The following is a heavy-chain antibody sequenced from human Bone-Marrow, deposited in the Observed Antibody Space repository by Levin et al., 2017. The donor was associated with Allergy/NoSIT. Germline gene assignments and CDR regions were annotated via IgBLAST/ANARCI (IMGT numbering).Heavy chain of an antibody. V-gene: IGHV3-23*01. CDR1: GFTFNKYA. CDR2: ISANSGTT. D-gene: IGHD2-2*01. CDR3: AKDTVVVPAAMAYFDY. J-gene: IGHJ4*02. Sequence: PGGSLRLSCAASGFTFNKYAMAWVRQAPGKGLEWVSSISANSGTTKYADSVRGRFTIYRDNAKNTVFLQMNSLGVEDTAVYYFAKDTVVVPAAMAYFDYWGQGNQVTVSS.